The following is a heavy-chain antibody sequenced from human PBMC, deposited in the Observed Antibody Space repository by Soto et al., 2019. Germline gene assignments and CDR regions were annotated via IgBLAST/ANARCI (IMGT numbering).Heavy chain of an antibody. CDR3: AKLGGWGGYYGSAGYYFDY. Sequence: EVQLLESGGGLVQPGGSLRLSCAASGFTFSSYAMSWVRQAPGKGLEWVSTISGSGGSTYYVDSVKGRFTISRDNSKHPRYLQMNSVRAEDTAIYYCAKLGGWGGYYGSAGYYFDYWGQGTLVTVSS. CDR2: ISGSGGST. V-gene: IGHV3-23*01. D-gene: IGHD3-10*01. CDR1: GFTFSSYA. J-gene: IGHJ4*02.